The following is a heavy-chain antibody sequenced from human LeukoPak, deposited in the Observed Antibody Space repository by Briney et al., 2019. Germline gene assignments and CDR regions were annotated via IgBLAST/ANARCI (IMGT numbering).Heavy chain of an antibody. Sequence: NLPETLSLTCAVYGGSFSGYYWSWIRQPPGKGLEWIGEINHSGSTNYNPSLKSRVTISVDTSKNQFSLELSSVTAADTAVYYCARSVGGLAYCGGDCYSYFDYWGQGTLVTVSS. J-gene: IGHJ4*02. CDR1: GGSFSGYY. CDR3: ARSVGGLAYCGGDCYSYFDY. CDR2: INHSGST. V-gene: IGHV4-34*01. D-gene: IGHD2-21*02.